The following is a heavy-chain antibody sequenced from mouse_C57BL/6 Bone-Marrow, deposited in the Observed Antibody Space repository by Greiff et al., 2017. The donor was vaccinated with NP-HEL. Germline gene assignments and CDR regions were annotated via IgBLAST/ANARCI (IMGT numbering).Heavy chain of an antibody. Sequence: DVKLVESGGGLVKPGGSLKLSCAASGFTFSSYAMSWVRQTPEKRLEWVATISDGGSYTYYPDNVKGRFTISRDNAKNNLYLQMSHLKSEDTAMYYCARDRGGYYYGSSWYFDVWGTGTTVTVSS. D-gene: IGHD1-1*01. CDR2: ISDGGSYT. CDR1: GFTFSSYA. J-gene: IGHJ1*03. CDR3: ARDRGGYYYGSSWYFDV. V-gene: IGHV5-4*01.